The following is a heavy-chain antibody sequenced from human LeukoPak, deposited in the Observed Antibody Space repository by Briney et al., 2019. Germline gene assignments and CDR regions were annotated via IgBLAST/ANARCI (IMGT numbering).Heavy chain of an antibody. Sequence: SETLSLTCAVYGGSFSGYYWSWIRQPPGKGLEWIGEINHSGSTNYNPSLKSRVTISVDTSKNQFSLKLSSVTAADTAVYYCARGCSIFVVVPAACGWFDPWGQGTLVTVSS. V-gene: IGHV4-34*01. CDR1: GGSFSGYY. J-gene: IGHJ5*02. CDR2: INHSGST. D-gene: IGHD2-2*01. CDR3: ARGCSIFVVVPAACGWFDP.